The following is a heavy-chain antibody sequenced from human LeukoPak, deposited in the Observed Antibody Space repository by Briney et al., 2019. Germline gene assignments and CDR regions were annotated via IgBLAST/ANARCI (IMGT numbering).Heavy chain of an antibody. D-gene: IGHD3-10*01. J-gene: IGHJ4*02. CDR3: ARGFSMVRGYDY. V-gene: IGHV1-69*13. CDR1: GGTFSSYA. CDR2: IILIFGTA. Sequence: GASVKVSCKASGGTFSSYAISWVRQAPGQGLEWMGGIILIFGTANYAQKFQGRVTITADESTSTAYMELSSLRSEDTAVYYCARGFSMVRGYDYWGQGTLVTVSS.